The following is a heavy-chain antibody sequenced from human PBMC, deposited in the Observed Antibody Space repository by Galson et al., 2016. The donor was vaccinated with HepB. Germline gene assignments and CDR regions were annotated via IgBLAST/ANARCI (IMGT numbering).Heavy chain of an antibody. V-gene: IGHV1-3*01. D-gene: IGHD1-26*01. CDR1: GYTFTTYA. CDR3: ARDSGSPKWFDP. CDR2: INAGNGNT. J-gene: IGHJ5*02. Sequence: SVKVSCKASGYTFTTYAMHWVRQAPGQRLEWMGWINAGNGNTQYSQKFQGRVTITRDTSASTAYVELSSLRSEDTAVYYCARDSGSPKWFDPWGQGTLVTVSS.